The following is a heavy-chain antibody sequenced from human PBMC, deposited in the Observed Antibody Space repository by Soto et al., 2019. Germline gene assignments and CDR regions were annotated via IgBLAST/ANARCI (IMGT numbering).Heavy chain of an antibody. CDR1: GGSINGYY. Sequence: PSETLSLTCTVSGGSINGYYWTWIRQTPGKGLEWIGNIYFSGSTKYNPSLQSRVTISVDTSKKQFSLRLTSVTPADTAVYYCTREVATPNNWFDPWGQGNLVTVS. J-gene: IGHJ5*02. CDR2: IYFSGST. V-gene: IGHV4-59*01. CDR3: TREVATPNNWFDP.